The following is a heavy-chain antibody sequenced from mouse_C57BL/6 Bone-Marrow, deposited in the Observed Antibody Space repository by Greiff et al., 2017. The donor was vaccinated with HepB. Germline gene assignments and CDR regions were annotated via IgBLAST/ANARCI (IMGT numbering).Heavy chain of an antibody. J-gene: IGHJ4*01. CDR3: VRFVSYYAMDY. Sequence: EVMLVESGGGLVQPKGSLKLSCAASGFSFNTYAMNWVRQAPGKGLEWVARIRSKSNNYATYYVDSVKDKFNISRDDSESMLYLQMNNLKTEDTAMYYCVRFVSYYAMDYWGQGTSVTVSS. V-gene: IGHV10-1*01. CDR2: IRSKSNNYAT. CDR1: GFSFNTYA.